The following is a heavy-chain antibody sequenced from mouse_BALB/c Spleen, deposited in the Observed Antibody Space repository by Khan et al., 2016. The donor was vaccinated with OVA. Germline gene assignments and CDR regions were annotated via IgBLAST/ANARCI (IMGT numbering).Heavy chain of an antibody. CDR1: GFSLITYG. CDR3: ARSSYRYDFTY. CDR2: IWSGGST. D-gene: IGHD2-12*01. J-gene: IGHJ3*01. V-gene: IGHV2-4-1*01. Sequence: VQLQQSGPGLVQPPQNLSITCTVSGFSLITYGVHWVRQSPGKGLEWLGVIWSGGSTDYNEAFISRLSISKDNSKSQVFFKMNSLQSDDTAIYXCARSSYRYDFTYWGRGTLVTVSS.